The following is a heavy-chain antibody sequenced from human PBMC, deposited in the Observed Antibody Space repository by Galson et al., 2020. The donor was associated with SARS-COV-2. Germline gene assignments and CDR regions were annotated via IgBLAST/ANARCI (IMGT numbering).Heavy chain of an antibody. CDR1: GDSITSGEYY. D-gene: IGHD2-21*02. CDR2: IYYSGTT. Sequence: SETLSLTCTVSGDSITSGEYYWSWIRQPPGKGLEWIGYIYYSGTTYYNPSLESRVTISLDKSRTQFSLKLKSVTAADTAVYYCARDRNCGGDCFTDAFDIWGRGTMVTVSS. J-gene: IGHJ3*02. V-gene: IGHV4-30-4*08. CDR3: ARDRNCGGDCFTDAFDI.